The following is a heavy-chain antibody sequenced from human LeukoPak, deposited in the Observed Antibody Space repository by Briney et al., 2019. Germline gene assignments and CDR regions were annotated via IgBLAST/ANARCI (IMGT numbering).Heavy chain of an antibody. D-gene: IGHD2-15*01. Sequence: PGGSLRLSCAASGFTFRSYWMSWVRQAPGKGLEWVANIKQDGSEKYYVDSVKGRFTISRDNAKNSVYLQTNSLRAEDTAVYYCARDGGPFDYWGQGTLVTVSS. CDR3: ARDGGPFDY. J-gene: IGHJ4*02. V-gene: IGHV3-7*01. CDR2: IKQDGSEK. CDR1: GFTFRSYW.